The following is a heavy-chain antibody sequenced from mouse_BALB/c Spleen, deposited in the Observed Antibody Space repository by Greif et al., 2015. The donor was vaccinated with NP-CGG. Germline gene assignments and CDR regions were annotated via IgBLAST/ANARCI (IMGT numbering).Heavy chain of an antibody. CDR3: ARYKLRHLFDY. V-gene: IGHV3-8*02. D-gene: IGHD2-4*01. CDR1: GGSITSGY. CDR2: ISYSGST. J-gene: IGHJ2*01. Sequence: EVKLMESGPSLVKPSQTLSLTCSVTGGSITSGYWNWIRKFPGNKLEYMGYISYSGSTYYNPSLKSRISITRDTSKNXYYLQLNSVTTEDTATYYGARYKLRHLFDYWSQGTTLTVSS.